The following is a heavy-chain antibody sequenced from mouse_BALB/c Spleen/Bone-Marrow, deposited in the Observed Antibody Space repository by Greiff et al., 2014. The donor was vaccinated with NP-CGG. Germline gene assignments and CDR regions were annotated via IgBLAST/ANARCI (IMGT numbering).Heavy chain of an antibody. CDR3: ARNYGSSYWYFDV. CDR1: GYTFTSYV. J-gene: IGHJ1*01. V-gene: IGHV1-14*01. Sequence: LVESGPELVKPGASVKMSCKAPGYTFTSYVMHWVKQKPGQGLEWIGYFNPYNDGTKYNEKFKGKATLTSDKSSSTAYMELSSLTSEDSAVYYCARNYGSSYWYFDVWGAGTTVTVSS. CDR2: FNPYNDGT. D-gene: IGHD1-1*01.